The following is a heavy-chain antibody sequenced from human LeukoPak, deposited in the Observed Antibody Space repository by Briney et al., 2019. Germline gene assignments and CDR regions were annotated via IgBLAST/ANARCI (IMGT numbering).Heavy chain of an antibody. CDR1: GFTVSSYA. CDR2: ISGSGGST. J-gene: IGHJ3*02. CDR3: AKFYYGSGSYYFGYAFDI. V-gene: IGHV3-23*01. Sequence: PGGSLRLSCAASGFTVSSYAMSWVRQAPGKGLEWVSAISGSGGSTYYADSVKGRFTISRDNSKNTLYLQMNSLRAEDTAVYYCAKFYYGSGSYYFGYAFDIWGQGTMVTVSS. D-gene: IGHD3-10*01.